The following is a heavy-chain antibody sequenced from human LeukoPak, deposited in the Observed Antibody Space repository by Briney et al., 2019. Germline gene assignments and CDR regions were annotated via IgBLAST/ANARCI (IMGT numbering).Heavy chain of an antibody. V-gene: IGHV3-30*02. CDR3: AKGPITEIDY. CDR1: GFTFSSSA. CDR2: IPYDGSNK. Sequence: PGGSLRLSCAASGFTFSSSAMHWVRQAPGKGLEWVAFIPYDGSNKYYADSVKGRFTISRDNSKDTLYLQMNSLRAEDTAVYYCAKGPITEIDYWGQGTLVTVSS. D-gene: IGHD3-10*01. J-gene: IGHJ4*02.